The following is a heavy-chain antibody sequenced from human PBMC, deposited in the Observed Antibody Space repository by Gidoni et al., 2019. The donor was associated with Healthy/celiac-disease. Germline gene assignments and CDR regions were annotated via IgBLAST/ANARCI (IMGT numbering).Heavy chain of an antibody. J-gene: IGHJ5*02. D-gene: IGHD3-16*01. CDR2: IYYSGST. Sequence: QVQLQESVPGLVKPSETLSLTCTVSGGSISSYYWSWIRQPPGKGLEWIGYIYYSGSTNYNPSLKSRVTISVDTSKNQFSLKLSSVTAADTAVYYCARGYTEMGETWFDPWGQGTLVTVSS. CDR1: GGSISSYY. V-gene: IGHV4-59*01. CDR3: ARGYTEMGETWFDP.